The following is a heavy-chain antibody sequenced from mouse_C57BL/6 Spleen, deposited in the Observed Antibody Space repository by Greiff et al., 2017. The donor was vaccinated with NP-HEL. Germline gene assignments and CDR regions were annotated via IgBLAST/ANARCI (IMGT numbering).Heavy chain of an antibody. CDR3: ARTGTDY. V-gene: IGHV1-64*01. Sequence: QVQLQQPGAELVNPGASVTLSCKASGYPFTSYWMHWVKQRPGQGLGWIGMFHPKSGSINYNEKFKSKATLTVDKSSSTAYMQLSSLTSEDSAVYYCARTGTDYWGQGTTLTVSS. CDR2: FHPKSGSI. CDR1: GYPFTSYW. J-gene: IGHJ2*01. D-gene: IGHD4-1*01.